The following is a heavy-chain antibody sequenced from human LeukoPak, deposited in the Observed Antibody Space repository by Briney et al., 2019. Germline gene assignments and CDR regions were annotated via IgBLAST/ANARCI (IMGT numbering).Heavy chain of an antibody. CDR2: ISYDGSNK. V-gene: IGHV3-30*18. D-gene: IGHD6-13*01. J-gene: IGHJ4*02. Sequence: QAGRSLRLPCAASGFTFSSYGMHWVRQAPGKGLEWVAVISYDGSNKYYADSVKGRFTISRDNSKNTLYLQMNSLRAEDTAVYYCAKGIGEGIAAAEDYWGQGTLVTVSS. CDR1: GFTFSSYG. CDR3: AKGIGEGIAAAEDY.